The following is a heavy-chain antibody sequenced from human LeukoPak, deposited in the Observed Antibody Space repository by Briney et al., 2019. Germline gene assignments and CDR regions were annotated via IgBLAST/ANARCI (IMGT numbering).Heavy chain of an antibody. CDR1: GFTFSSYG. CDR2: IISSSSYI. J-gene: IGHJ3*02. D-gene: IGHD2-2*02. V-gene: IGHV3-21*01. CDR3: ARDRMGCSSTSCYSDAAFDI. Sequence: GGSLRLSCAASGFTFSSYGMYWVRQAPGKGLEWVSSIISSSSYIYYADSVKGRFTISRDNAKNSVYLQMNSLRAEDTAVYYCARDRMGCSSTSCYSDAAFDIWGQGTMVTVSS.